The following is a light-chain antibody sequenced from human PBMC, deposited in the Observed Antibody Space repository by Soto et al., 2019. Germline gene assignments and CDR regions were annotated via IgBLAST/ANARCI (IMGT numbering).Light chain of an antibody. CDR3: SSYTTSSTLLYV. J-gene: IGLJ1*01. Sequence: QSALTQPASVSGSTGQSITISCTGASSDVGGYNSVSWYQQHPGKAPKLMIYEVSNQPSGVSNRFSGSKSGNTASLTISGLQAEDEAYYYSSSYTTSSTLLYVFGTGPKLTVL. V-gene: IGLV2-14*01. CDR1: SSDVGGYNS. CDR2: EVS.